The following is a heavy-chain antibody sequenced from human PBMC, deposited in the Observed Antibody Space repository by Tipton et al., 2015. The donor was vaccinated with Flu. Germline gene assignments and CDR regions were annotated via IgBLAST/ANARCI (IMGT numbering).Heavy chain of an antibody. Sequence: TLSLTCTVSGGSISSGGAYWSWIRQHPGKGLEWIGGIYYSGSTYYNVSLKSRVTISVDTSKNQFSLRMSSVTAADTAVYYCARRDYSNYVSDPKNWFDPWGQGTLVTVSS. CDR2: IYYSGST. V-gene: IGHV4-31*03. D-gene: IGHD4-11*01. J-gene: IGHJ5*02. CDR1: GGSISSGGAY. CDR3: ARRDYSNYVSDPKNWFDP.